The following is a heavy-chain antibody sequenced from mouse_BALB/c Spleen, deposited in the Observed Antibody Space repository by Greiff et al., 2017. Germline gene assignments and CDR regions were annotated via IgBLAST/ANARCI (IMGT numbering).Heavy chain of an antibody. D-gene: IGHD2-3*01. CDR3: SSDGYYGFAY. V-gene: IGHV14-3*02. J-gene: IGHJ3*01. CDR2: IDSANGNT. CDR1: GFNIKDTY. Sequence: VQLQQSGAELVKPGASVKLSCTASGFNIKDTYLHWVKQRPAQGLEWIGRIDSANGNTKYDPKYQSKATITADTSSNTYYLQLSSLTSEDTVVYYCSSDGYYGFAYWGQGTLVTGSA.